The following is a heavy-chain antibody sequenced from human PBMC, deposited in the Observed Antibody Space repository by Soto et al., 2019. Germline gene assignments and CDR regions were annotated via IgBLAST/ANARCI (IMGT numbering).Heavy chain of an antibody. CDR3: AHILKWRPVVQTDYYYGMDV. Sequence: SGPTLVNPTQTLTLTCTFSGFSLSTSGVGVGWIRQPPGKALEWLALIYWNDDKRYSPSLKSRLTITKDTSKNQVVLTMTNMDPVDTATYYCAHILKWRPVVQTDYYYGMDVWGQGTTVTVSS. CDR1: GFSLSTSGVG. D-gene: IGHD1-1*01. J-gene: IGHJ6*02. CDR2: IYWNDDK. V-gene: IGHV2-5*01.